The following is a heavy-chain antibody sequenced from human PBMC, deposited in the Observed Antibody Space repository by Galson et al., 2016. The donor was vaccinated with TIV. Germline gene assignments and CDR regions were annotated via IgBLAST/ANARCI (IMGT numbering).Heavy chain of an antibody. CDR3: SSRDIAVIPAAIVFDC. Sequence: SLRLSCAVSGLIFHKYDMNWVRQTPGKGLEWISFISISGGAIYYAHSVPGRFTISRDNSKNALYVQINNLRAEDTAVYYCSSRDIAVIPAAIVFDCWGQGTLVTVSS. J-gene: IGHJ4*02. D-gene: IGHD2-2*01. V-gene: IGHV3-48*03. CDR2: ISISGGAI. CDR1: GLIFHKYD.